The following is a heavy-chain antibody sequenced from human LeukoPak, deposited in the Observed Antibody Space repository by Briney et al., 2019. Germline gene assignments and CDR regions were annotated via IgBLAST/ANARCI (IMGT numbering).Heavy chain of an antibody. CDR2: ISSSSSYT. CDR3: ARGEGSSGWYGVDY. D-gene: IGHD6-19*01. CDR1: GFTFSDYY. J-gene: IGHJ4*02. Sequence: GGSLRLSCAASGFTFSDYYMSWIRQAPGKGPEWVSYISSSSSYTNCADSVKGRFTISRDNAKNSLYLQMNSLRAEDTAVYYCARGEGSSGWYGVDYWGQGTLVTVSS. V-gene: IGHV3-11*06.